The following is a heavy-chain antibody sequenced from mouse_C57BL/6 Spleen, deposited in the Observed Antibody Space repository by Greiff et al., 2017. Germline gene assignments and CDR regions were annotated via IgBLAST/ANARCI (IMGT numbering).Heavy chain of an antibody. CDR1: GYTFTSYW. J-gene: IGHJ4*01. D-gene: IGHD3-2*02. Sequence: QVQLQQPGAELVKPGASVKPSCKASGYTFTSYWMQWVKQRPGQGLEWIGEIDPSDSYTNYNQKFKGKATLTVDTSSSTAYMQLSSLTSEDSAVYYCARSGSSGYAMDYWGQGTSVTVSS. CDR3: ARSGSSGYAMDY. CDR2: IDPSDSYT. V-gene: IGHV1-50*01.